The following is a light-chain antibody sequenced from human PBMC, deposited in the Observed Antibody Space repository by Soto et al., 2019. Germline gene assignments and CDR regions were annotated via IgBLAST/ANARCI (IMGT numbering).Light chain of an antibody. J-gene: IGKJ4*01. CDR1: QSLANSF. CDR2: DTS. V-gene: IGKV3D-15*01. Sequence: EFVLTQSPGTLSLSPGERATLSCRASQSLANSFIAWYQQKPGQAPRLLIYDTSSRASGIPDRFSGSGSGTEFTLTISSLQSEDFAVYYCQQYNNWPPLTFGGGTKVDI. CDR3: QQYNNWPPLT.